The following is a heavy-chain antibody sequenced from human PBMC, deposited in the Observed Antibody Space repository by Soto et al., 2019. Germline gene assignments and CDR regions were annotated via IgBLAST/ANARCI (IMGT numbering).Heavy chain of an antibody. D-gene: IGHD3-3*01. CDR2: IYPGDSDT. CDR1: GCSFTSYW. J-gene: IGHJ6*02. Sequence: PGESLKISCKGSGCSFTSYWIGWVRQMPGKGLEWVGIIYPGDSDTRYSPSFQGQVTISADKSISTAYLQWSSLKASDTAMYYCARHGAYYDFWRGYSEQSGSYYYGMDVWAKGPRSPSP. V-gene: IGHV5-51*01. CDR3: ARHGAYYDFWRGYSEQSGSYYYGMDV.